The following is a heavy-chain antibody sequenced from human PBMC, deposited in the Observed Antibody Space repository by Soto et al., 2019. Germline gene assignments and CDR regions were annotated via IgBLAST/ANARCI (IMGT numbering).Heavy chain of an antibody. CDR3: ARGKMVRGVISFDY. J-gene: IGHJ4*02. V-gene: IGHV4-34*01. D-gene: IGHD3-10*01. Sequence: QVQLQQWCAGLLKPSETLSLTCAVYGGSFSGYYWSWIRQPPGKGLEWIGEINHSGSTNYNPSLKSRVTISVDTSKNQFSLKLSSVTAADTAVYYCARGKMVRGVISFDYWGQGTLVTVSS. CDR1: GGSFSGYY. CDR2: INHSGST.